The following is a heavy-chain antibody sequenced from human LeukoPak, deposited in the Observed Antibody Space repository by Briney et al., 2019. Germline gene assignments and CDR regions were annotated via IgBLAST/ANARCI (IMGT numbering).Heavy chain of an antibody. Sequence: GGSLRLSCAASGFTFSDYYMSWIRQAPGKGLEWVSYISTSGSTKYYADSVKGRFTISRDNAKNTLYLQMNSLRAEDTAVYYCAREGEWELLLGSHAYFDYWGQGTLVTVSS. CDR1: GFTFSDYY. CDR3: AREGEWELLLGSHAYFDY. CDR2: ISTSGSTK. D-gene: IGHD1-26*01. V-gene: IGHV3-11*04. J-gene: IGHJ4*02.